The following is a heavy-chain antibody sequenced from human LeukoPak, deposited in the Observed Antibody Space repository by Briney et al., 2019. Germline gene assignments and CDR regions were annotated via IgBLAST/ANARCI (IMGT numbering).Heavy chain of an antibody. D-gene: IGHD3-22*01. J-gene: IGHJ4*02. Sequence: ASVKVSCKASGYTFTSYDINWVRQATGQGLEWMGWMNPNSGNTGYAQKFQGRVTMTRNTSISKAYMELNSLRSEDTAVYYCARGITMIAFDYGGQETLVTVSS. CDR1: GYTFTSYD. CDR3: ARGITMIAFDY. V-gene: IGHV1-8*01. CDR2: MNPNSGNT.